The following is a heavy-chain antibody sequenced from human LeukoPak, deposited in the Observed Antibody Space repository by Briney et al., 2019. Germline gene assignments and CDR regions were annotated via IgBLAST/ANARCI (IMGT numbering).Heavy chain of an antibody. J-gene: IGHJ4*02. CDR3: ARLDYGDYGSFDY. D-gene: IGHD4-17*01. Sequence: SETLSLTCTVSGGSISSSSYYWDWIRQPPGKGLEWIGTIYYSGDTYYNPSLKSRVTISADMSKNQFSLRLSSVTAADTAVYYCARLDYGDYGSFDYWGQGSLVTVSS. CDR1: GGSISSSSYY. CDR2: IYYSGDT. V-gene: IGHV4-39*01.